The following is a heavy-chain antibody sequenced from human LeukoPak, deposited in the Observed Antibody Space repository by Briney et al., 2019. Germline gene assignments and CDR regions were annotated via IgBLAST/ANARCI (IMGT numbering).Heavy chain of an antibody. CDR2: ISAYNGNT. CDR3: ARWRWGGIVVVVAANVGYNWFDP. D-gene: IGHD2-15*01. J-gene: IGHJ5*02. Sequence: ASVKVSCKASGYTFTSYGISWVRQAPGQGLEWMGWISAYNGNTNYAQKLQGRVTMTTDTSTSTACMELRSLRSDDTAVYYCARWRWGGIVVVVAANVGYNWFDPWGQGTLVTVSS. CDR1: GYTFTSYG. V-gene: IGHV1-18*01.